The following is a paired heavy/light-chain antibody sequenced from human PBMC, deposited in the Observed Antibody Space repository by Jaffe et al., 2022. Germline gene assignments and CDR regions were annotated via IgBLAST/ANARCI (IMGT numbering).Heavy chain of an antibody. CDR3: ARIQNRYSSGWYYFDY. J-gene: IGHJ4*02. D-gene: IGHD6-19*01. V-gene: IGHV2-70*01. CDR2: IDWDDDK. CDR1: GFSLSTSGMC. Sequence: QVTLRESGPALVKPTQTLTLTCTFSGFSLSTSGMCVSWIRQPPGKALEWLALIDWDDDKYYSTSLKTRLTISKDTSKNQVVLTMTNMDPVDTATYYCARIQNRYSSGWYYFDYWGQGTLVTVSS.
Light chain of an antibody. Sequence: AIQLTQSPSSLSASVGDRVTITCRASQGISSALAWYQQKPGKAPKLLIYDASSLESGVPSRFSGSGSGTDFTLTISSLQPEDFATYYCQQFNSYPQFTFGPGTKVDIK. J-gene: IGKJ3*01. CDR2: DAS. CDR3: QQFNSYPQFT. CDR1: QGISSA. V-gene: IGKV1-13*02.